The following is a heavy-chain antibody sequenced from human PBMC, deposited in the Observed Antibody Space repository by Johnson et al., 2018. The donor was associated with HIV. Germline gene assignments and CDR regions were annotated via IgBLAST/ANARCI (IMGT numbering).Heavy chain of an antibody. CDR2: I. J-gene: IGHJ3*02. V-gene: IGHV3-9*01. Sequence: IGYADSVEGRFTISRDNAKNSLYLQMNSLRAEDTAVYYCARDHGIVYADAFDIWGQGTMVTVSS. CDR3: ARDHGIVYADAFDI. D-gene: IGHD1-26*01.